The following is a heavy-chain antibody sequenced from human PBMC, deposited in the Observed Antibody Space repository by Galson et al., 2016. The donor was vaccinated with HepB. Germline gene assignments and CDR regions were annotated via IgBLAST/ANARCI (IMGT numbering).Heavy chain of an antibody. CDR1: GFTLSSYG. Sequence: SLRLSCAASGFTLSSYGIHWVRQAPGKGLEWVAVIWYDGVNTYYADSVKGRFTISRDNSKNTLYLQMNSLRAEDTAVYYCARQAFTNWNPFDYWCQGTLVTVSS. CDR2: IWYDGVNT. V-gene: IGHV3-33*01. D-gene: IGHD1-1*01. J-gene: IGHJ4*02. CDR3: ARQAFTNWNPFDY.